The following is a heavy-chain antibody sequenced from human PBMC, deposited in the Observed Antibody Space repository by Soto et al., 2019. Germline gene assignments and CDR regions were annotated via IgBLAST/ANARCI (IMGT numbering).Heavy chain of an antibody. CDR1: GFTFDDYA. CDR3: AKAPIVVASPWYFDL. CDR2: ISWNSDNI. J-gene: IGHJ2*01. Sequence: DVQLVESGGGLVKPGRSLRLSCAASGFTFDDYALHWVRQAPGKGLEWVSGISWNSDNIGYADSVRGRFTISRDNAKKSLYLQMNSLRPEDTAFYYCAKAPIVVASPWYFDLWGRGTLVTVSS. D-gene: IGHD3-22*01. V-gene: IGHV3-9*01.